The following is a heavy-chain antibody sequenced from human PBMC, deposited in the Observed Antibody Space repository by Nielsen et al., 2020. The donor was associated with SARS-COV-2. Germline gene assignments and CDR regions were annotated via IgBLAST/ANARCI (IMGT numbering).Heavy chain of an antibody. CDR3: AKHNNWNYVAWFDP. D-gene: IGHD1-7*01. J-gene: IGHJ5*02. CDR1: GFTFSSYA. Sequence: GGSLRLSCAASGFTFSSYAMHWVRQAPGKGLEWVAVISYDGSNKYYADSVKGRFTISRDNSKNTLYLQMNSLRAEDTAVYYCAKHNNWNYVAWFDPWGQGTLVTVSS. V-gene: IGHV3-30-3*02. CDR2: ISYDGSNK.